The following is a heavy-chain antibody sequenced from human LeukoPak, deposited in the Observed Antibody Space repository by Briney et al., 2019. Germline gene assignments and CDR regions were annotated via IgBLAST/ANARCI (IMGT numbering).Heavy chain of an antibody. CDR2: IRSKANSYAT. Sequence: GGSLRLSCAASGFTFSGSAMHWVRQASGKGLEWVGRIRSKANSYATAYAASVKGRFTISRGDSKNTAYLQMNSLKTEDTAVYYCTSGSPYYFDYWGQGTLVTVSS. D-gene: IGHD1-26*01. J-gene: IGHJ4*02. CDR1: GFTFSGSA. CDR3: TSGSPYYFDY. V-gene: IGHV3-73*01.